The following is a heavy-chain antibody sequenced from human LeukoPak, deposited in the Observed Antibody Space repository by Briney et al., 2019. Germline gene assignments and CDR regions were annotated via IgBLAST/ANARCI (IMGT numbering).Heavy chain of an antibody. CDR1: GGSFSGYY. D-gene: IGHD1-26*01. J-gene: IGHJ4*02. Sequence: SETLSLTCAVYGGSFSGYYWSWIRQPPGKGLEWIGEINHSGSTNYNPSLKSRVTISVDTSRNQFSLKLSSVTAADTAVYYCARPGGSGPFDYWGQGTLVTVSS. CDR2: INHSGST. CDR3: ARPGGSGPFDY. V-gene: IGHV4-34*01.